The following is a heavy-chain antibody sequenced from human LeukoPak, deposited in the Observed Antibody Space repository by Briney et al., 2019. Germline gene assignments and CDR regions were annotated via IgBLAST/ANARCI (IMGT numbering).Heavy chain of an antibody. J-gene: IGHJ3*02. CDR2: IWYDGSNK. Sequence: HPGGSLRLSCAASGFTFSSYGMHWVRQAPGKGLEWVAVIWYDGSNKYYADSVKGRFTISRNNSKNTLYLQMNSLRAEDTAVYYCARDYGDYQTFDIWGQGTMVTVSS. D-gene: IGHD4-17*01. V-gene: IGHV3-33*01. CDR3: ARDYGDYQTFDI. CDR1: GFTFSSYG.